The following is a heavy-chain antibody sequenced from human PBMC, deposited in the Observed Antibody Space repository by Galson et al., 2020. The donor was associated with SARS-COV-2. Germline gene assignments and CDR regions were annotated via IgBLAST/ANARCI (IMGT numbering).Heavy chain of an antibody. Sequence: KISCKASGYTFTSYYIHWVRQAPGQGLEWMGIINPSGGGTTYAQKFQGRVTMTRDTSTSTVYMELSSLRSEDTAVYYCARDSQGGNDYNYLLFWGQGTLVTVSS. CDR3: ARDSQGGNDYNYLLF. V-gene: IGHV1-46*01. D-gene: IGHD4-4*01. CDR1: GYTFTSYY. CDR2: INPSGGGT. J-gene: IGHJ4*02.